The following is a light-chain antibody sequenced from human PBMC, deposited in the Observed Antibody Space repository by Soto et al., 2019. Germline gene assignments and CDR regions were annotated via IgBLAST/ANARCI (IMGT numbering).Light chain of an antibody. CDR2: DAS. Sequence: DIQMTQSPSTLSASVGDRVTITCRASQSISRSLAWYQQKSGKAPKLLIYDASSLQSGVPSRFSGSGSGTDFTLTISSLEAEDFAVYYCQQRSNWPPITFGQGTRLENK. CDR3: QQRSNWPPIT. V-gene: IGKV1-5*01. J-gene: IGKJ5*01. CDR1: QSISRS.